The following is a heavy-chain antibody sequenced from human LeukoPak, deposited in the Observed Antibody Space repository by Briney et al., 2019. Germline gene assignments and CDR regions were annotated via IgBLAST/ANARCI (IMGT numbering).Heavy chain of an antibody. V-gene: IGHV1-46*01. D-gene: IGHD1-14*01. J-gene: IGHJ4*02. CDR3: VTDGLDY. CDR1: GYTFTSYY. Sequence: ASVKVSCKASGYTFTSYYMHWVRQAPGQGLEWMGIINPSGGSTSYAQKFQGRVTMTEDTSTDTAYMELSSLRSEDTAVYYCVTDGLDYWGQGTLVTVSS. CDR2: INPSGGST.